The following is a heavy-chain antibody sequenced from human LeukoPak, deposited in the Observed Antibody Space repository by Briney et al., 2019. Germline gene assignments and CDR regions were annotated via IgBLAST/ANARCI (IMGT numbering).Heavy chain of an antibody. CDR3: ARDYADYVGYFFFDY. CDR2: IYYSGST. D-gene: IGHD4-17*01. V-gene: IGHV4-59*01. CDR1: GGSISSYY. Sequence: PSETLSLTCSVSGGSISSYYWSWLRQPPGKGLEWIGYIYYSGSTNYNPSLKSRVTISVDTSKNQFSLKLSSVTAADTAVYYCARDYADYVGYFFFDYWGQGTLVTVSS. J-gene: IGHJ4*02.